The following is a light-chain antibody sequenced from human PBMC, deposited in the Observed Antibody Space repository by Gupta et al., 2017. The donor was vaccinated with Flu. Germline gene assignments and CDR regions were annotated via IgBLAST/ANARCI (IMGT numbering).Light chain of an antibody. CDR3: QHSYGNHT. Sequence: DIQMTQSPSSLSASVGDRVTITCRASQSVGRYLHWYQQRPGEPPNLLIYATSTLQSGVPSRFGGGGSGTDFTLTIAGVQPEDAGTYYCQHSYGNHTFGQGTRLEIE. CDR1: QSVGRY. CDR2: ATS. J-gene: IGKJ5*01. V-gene: IGKV1-39*01.